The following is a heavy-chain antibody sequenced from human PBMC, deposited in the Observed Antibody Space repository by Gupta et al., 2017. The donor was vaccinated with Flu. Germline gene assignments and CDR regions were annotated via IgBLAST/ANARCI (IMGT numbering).Heavy chain of an antibody. CDR1: TDDY. CDR2: FDPEDGET. Sequence: TDDYIHWVQQAPGKGLAWVGLFDPEDGETIYGERFQGRVSITADTSADTVYLELSSLRSEDTAAYYCARVRDRGSNGMDVWGQGTTVTVSS. V-gene: IGHV1-69-2*01. D-gene: IGHD3-10*01. J-gene: IGHJ6*02. CDR3: ARVRDRGSNGMDV.